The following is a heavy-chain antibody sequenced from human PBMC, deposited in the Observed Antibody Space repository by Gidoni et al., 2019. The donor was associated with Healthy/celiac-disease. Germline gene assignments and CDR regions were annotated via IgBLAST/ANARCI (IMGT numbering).Heavy chain of an antibody. CDR1: GGSIRSYY. V-gene: IGHV4-59*01. CDR3: ARDSTGVFDY. CDR2: IYYSGST. J-gene: IGHJ4*02. Sequence: QVQLQESGPGLVKPSETLSLTCTVSGGSIRSYYWSWIRQPPGKGLEWIGYIYYSGSTNYNPSLKSRVTISVETSKNQFSLKLSSVTAADTAVYYCARDSTGVFDYWGQGTLVTVSS. D-gene: IGHD7-27*01.